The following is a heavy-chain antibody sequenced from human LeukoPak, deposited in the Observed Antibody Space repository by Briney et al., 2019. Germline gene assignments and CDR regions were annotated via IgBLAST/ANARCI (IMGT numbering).Heavy chain of an antibody. Sequence: GGSMRLSCAASGFTFSNYWMHWVRQAPGKGLVWVSTIDNDGGSTAFPDSVKGRFTISRDNAKNTLFLQMDSLRVEGTAVYYCARGRCLSGNCFNDYWGQGTLVTVSS. CDR1: GFTFSNYW. CDR2: IDNDGGST. CDR3: ARGRCLSGNCFNDY. D-gene: IGHD1-26*01. V-gene: IGHV3-74*01. J-gene: IGHJ4*02.